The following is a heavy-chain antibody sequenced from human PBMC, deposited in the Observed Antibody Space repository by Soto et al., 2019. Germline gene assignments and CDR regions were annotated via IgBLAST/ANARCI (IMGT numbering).Heavy chain of an antibody. CDR2: ISAYNGNT. CDR3: ARDKGTRRSYYYDRSGYYDY. V-gene: IGHV1-18*04. D-gene: IGHD3-22*01. J-gene: IGHJ4*02. Sequence: ASVKVSCKASGYTFTSYGISWVRQAPGQGLEWMGWISAYNGNTNYAQKLQGRVTMTTDTSTSTAYMELRSLRSDDTAVYYCARDKGTRRSYYYDRSGYYDYWGQGTLVTVSS. CDR1: GYTFTSYG.